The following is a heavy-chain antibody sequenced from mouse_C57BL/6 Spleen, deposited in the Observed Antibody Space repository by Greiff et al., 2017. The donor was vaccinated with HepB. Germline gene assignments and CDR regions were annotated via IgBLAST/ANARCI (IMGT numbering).Heavy chain of an antibody. J-gene: IGHJ2*01. D-gene: IGHD1-1*01. V-gene: IGHV1-47*01. Sequence: VKLQESGAELVKPGASVKMSCKASGYTFTTYPIEWMKQNHGKSLEWIGNFHPYNDDTKYNEKFKGKATLTVEKSSSTVYLELSRLTSDDSAVYYCARSYYYGSSFFDYWGQGTTLTVSS. CDR2: FHPYNDDT. CDR3: ARSYYYGSSFFDY. CDR1: GYTFTTYP.